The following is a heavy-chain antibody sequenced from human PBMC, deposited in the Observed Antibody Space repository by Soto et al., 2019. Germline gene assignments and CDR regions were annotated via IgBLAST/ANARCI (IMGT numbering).Heavy chain of an antibody. D-gene: IGHD2-21*02. CDR3: ASSYCGGDCYSYYYYYYGMDV. CDR2: IIPIFGTA. V-gene: IGHV1-69*13. J-gene: IGHJ6*02. Sequence: VKVSCKASGGTFSSYAISWVRQAPGQGLEWMGGIIPIFGTANYAQKFQGRVTITADESTSTAYMELSSLRSEDTAVYYCASSYCGGDCYSYYYYYYGMDVWGQGTTVTVSS. CDR1: GGTFSSYA.